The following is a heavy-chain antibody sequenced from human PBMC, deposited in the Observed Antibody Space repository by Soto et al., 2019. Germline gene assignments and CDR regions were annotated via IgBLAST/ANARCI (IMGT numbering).Heavy chain of an antibody. V-gene: IGHV3-33*01. CDR3: GRVDRYYGMDV. Sequence: ESGGGVVQPGRSLRLSCAASGFTFSNYGLHWVRQAPGKGLEWVADIWYDGRSKNYVDSVKGRFTISRDNSKNTLYLEMNSLRAGDSAVYYCGRVDRYYGMDVWGQGTTVTVSS. CDR1: GFTFSNYG. J-gene: IGHJ6*02. CDR2: IWYDGRSK.